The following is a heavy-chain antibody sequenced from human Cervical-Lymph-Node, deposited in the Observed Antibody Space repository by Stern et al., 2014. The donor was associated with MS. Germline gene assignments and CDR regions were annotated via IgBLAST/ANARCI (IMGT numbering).Heavy chain of an antibody. J-gene: IGHJ6*02. Sequence: VQLVESGGGLVQPGGSLRLSCEASGFTFSEYWMHWVRQVPGKGLVWVSRINSVGSSTGYADSVKGRFTISRDNAKNALYLQMNSLRAEDNGVYYCVRGGNRNHYYFGMDVWGQGTTVTVSS. V-gene: IGHV3-74*02. D-gene: IGHD1-14*01. CDR1: GFTFSEYW. CDR3: VRGGNRNHYYFGMDV. CDR2: INSVGSST.